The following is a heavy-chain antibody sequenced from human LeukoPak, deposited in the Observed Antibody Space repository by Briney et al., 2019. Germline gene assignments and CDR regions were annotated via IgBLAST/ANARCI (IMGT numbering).Heavy chain of an antibody. Sequence: GASVKVSCKASGYTFTGYYIHWVRQAPGQGLEWMGWINPNSGGTNYAQKFQGRVTITADESTSTAYMELSSLRSEDTAVYYCARDLSYCSGGSCYLADYYFDYWGQGTLVTVSS. V-gene: IGHV1-2*02. J-gene: IGHJ4*02. CDR1: GYTFTGYY. CDR3: ARDLSYCSGGSCYLADYYFDY. CDR2: INPNSGGT. D-gene: IGHD2-15*01.